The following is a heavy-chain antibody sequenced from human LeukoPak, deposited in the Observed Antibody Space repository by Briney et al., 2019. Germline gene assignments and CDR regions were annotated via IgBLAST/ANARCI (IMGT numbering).Heavy chain of an antibody. CDR3: AKDRCSNGVGCYYYYMDV. CDR2: IISSSTYI. J-gene: IGHJ6*03. Sequence: GGSLRLSCAASRFTFSSYSMNWVRQAPGKGLEWVSSIISSSTYIYYADSVKGRFTISRDNAKNSLYLQMNSLRAEDTAVYYCAKDRCSNGVGCYYYYMDVWGKGTTVTISS. D-gene: IGHD2-8*01. V-gene: IGHV3-21*01. CDR1: RFTFSSYS.